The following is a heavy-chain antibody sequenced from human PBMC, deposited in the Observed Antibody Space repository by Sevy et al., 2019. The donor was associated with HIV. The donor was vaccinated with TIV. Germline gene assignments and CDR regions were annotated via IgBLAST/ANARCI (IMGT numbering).Heavy chain of an antibody. J-gene: IGHJ4*02. CDR3: ARVSDTGSFPFDF. Sequence: GESLKISCRGSGYRFSTSWIDWVRQMPGKGLEWMGMIYPGDSDTRYSPSFQDQVTFSVAKSVTTAYLQWSSLKASDTAIYYCARVSDTGSFPFDFWGQGTLVTVSS. CDR1: GYRFSTSW. D-gene: IGHD1-26*01. CDR2: IYPGDSDT. V-gene: IGHV5-51*01.